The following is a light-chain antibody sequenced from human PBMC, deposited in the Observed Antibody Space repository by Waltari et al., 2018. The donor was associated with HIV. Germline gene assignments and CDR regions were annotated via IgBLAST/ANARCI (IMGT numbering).Light chain of an antibody. V-gene: IGLV2-11*01. J-gene: IGLJ2*01. CDR2: DAN. CDR3: CSYADTYFVV. Sequence: QSALTQPRSVSGSPGQSVTISCTGTSSDVGGYNYVSWYQHHPNKGPKLLIYDANKRPSGVPECFSGYKTGHTASLTISGLQAEDEAYYYCCSYADTYFVVFGGRTKLTVL. CDR1: SSDVGGYNY.